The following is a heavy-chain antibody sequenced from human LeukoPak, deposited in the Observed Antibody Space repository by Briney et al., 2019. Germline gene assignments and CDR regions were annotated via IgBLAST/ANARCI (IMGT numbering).Heavy chain of an antibody. J-gene: IGHJ6*03. Sequence: SETLSLTCTVSGVSISSYYWSWIRQPAGKGLEWIGRIYTSGSTNYNPSLKSRVTMSVDTSKNQFSLKLSSVTAADTAVYYCAREEEISIAAAVYYYMDVWGKGTTVTVSS. D-gene: IGHD6-13*01. V-gene: IGHV4-4*07. CDR2: IYTSGST. CDR1: GVSISSYY. CDR3: AREEEISIAAAVYYYMDV.